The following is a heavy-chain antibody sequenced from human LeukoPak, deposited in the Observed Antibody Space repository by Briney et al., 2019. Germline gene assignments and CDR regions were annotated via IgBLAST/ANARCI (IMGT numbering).Heavy chain of an antibody. Sequence: ASVKVSCKASGYTFTGYYMHWVRQAPGQGLEWMGWINPNSGGTNYAQKFQGRVTMTRDTSTSTVYMELSSLRSEDTAVYYCARGEQQLAPSDYWGQGTLVTVSS. CDR3: ARGEQQLAPSDY. CDR1: GYTFTGYY. J-gene: IGHJ4*02. D-gene: IGHD6-13*01. V-gene: IGHV1-2*02. CDR2: INPNSGGT.